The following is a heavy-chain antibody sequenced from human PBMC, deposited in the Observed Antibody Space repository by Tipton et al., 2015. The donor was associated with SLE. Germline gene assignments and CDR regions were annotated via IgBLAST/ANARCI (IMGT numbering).Heavy chain of an antibody. J-gene: IGHJ4*02. Sequence: TLSLTCAVYGGSFRNYYWSWIRQPPGKGLEWIGEIIHSGSSNYNPSLKSRVTISVDTSKNQFSLKLSSVTAADTAVYYCARYLWGYGYTYWGQGTLVTVSS. CDR2: IIHSGSS. CDR3: ARYLWGYGYTY. D-gene: IGHD5-18*01. V-gene: IGHV4-34*12. CDR1: GGSFRNYY.